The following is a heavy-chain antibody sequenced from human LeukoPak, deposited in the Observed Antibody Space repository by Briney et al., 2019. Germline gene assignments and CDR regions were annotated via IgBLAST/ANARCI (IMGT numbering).Heavy chain of an antibody. D-gene: IGHD3-10*02. V-gene: IGHV3-30*04. J-gene: IGHJ6*04. Sequence: GGSLRLSCAASGFTFSSYAMHWVRQAPGKGLEWVAVISYDGSNKKYGDSVKGRFTISRDNSKNTLDLQMNSLRAEDTAVYYCAELGITMIGGVWGKGTTVTISS. CDR1: GFTFSSYA. CDR2: ISYDGSNK. CDR3: AELGITMIGGV.